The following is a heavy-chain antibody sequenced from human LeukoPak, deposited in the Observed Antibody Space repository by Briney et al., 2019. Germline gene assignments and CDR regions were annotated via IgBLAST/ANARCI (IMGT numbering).Heavy chain of an antibody. CDR1: GGTFSSYT. D-gene: IGHD6-19*01. J-gene: IGHJ4*02. CDR2: IIPILGIA. V-gene: IGHV1-69*02. CDR3: ARAGSSGWEEF. Sequence: ASVKVSCKASGGTFSSYTISWVRQAPGQGLEWMGRIIPILGIANYAQRFQGRVTITADKSTSTAYMELSSLRSEDTAVYYCARAGSSGWEEFWGQGTLVTVSS.